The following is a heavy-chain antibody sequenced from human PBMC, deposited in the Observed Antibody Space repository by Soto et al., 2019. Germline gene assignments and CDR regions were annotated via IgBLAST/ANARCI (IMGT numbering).Heavy chain of an antibody. Sequence: ASVKVSCKASGFTFSAYYIYWVRQAPGQGLEWNGWINPNSGGTNNAQKLQGRVTMTRDTSTSTVYMELSALISDDTAVYFCARSLLDEYSSSWRSAYYGMDVWGQGTTVTVSS. D-gene: IGHD2-2*01. CDR3: ARSLLDEYSSSWRSAYYGMDV. CDR1: GFTFSAYY. CDR2: INPNSGGT. V-gene: IGHV1-2*02. J-gene: IGHJ6*02.